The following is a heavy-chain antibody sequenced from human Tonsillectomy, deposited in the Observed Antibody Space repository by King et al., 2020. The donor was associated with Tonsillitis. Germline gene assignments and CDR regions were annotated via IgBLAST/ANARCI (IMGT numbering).Heavy chain of an antibody. V-gene: IGHV3-11*05. CDR3: ARDRVGATVYYYYMDV. J-gene: IGHJ6*03. CDR2: ISSGGNYT. Sequence: VQLVESGGGLVKPGGSLRLSCAASGFTFSDSYMSWIRQAPGKGLEWVSVISSGGNYTSYADSVKGRFTISRDNAKNSLYLQMNSMRAEDTAGYYCARDRVGATVYYYYMDVWGKGTTVTVSS. CDR1: GFTFSDSY. D-gene: IGHD1-26*01.